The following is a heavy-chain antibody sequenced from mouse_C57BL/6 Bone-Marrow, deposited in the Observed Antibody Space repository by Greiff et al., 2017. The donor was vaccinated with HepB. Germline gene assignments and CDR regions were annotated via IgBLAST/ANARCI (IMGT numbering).Heavy chain of an antibody. CDR2: IRLKSDNYAT. V-gene: IGHV6-3*01. CDR1: GFTFSNYW. D-gene: IGHD2-2*01. J-gene: IGHJ3*01. CDR3: TVPMVKKAWFAY. Sequence: DVQLVESGGGLVQPGGSMKLSCVASGFTFSNYWMNWVRQSPEKGLEWVAQIRLKSDNYATHYAESVKGRFTISRDDSKSSVYLQMNNLRAEDTGIYYCTVPMVKKAWFAYWGQGTLVTVSA.